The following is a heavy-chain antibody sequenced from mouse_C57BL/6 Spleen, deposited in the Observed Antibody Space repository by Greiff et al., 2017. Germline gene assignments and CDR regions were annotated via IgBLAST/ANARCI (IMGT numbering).Heavy chain of an antibody. CDR2: INPSNGGS. Sequence: QVQLQQPGTELVKPGASVKLSCKASGYTFTSYWMHWVKQRPGQGLEWIGNINPSNGGSNSNEKFKSKATLTVDKSSSPACMQLSSLTSEDSAVYYCARGAVTTPRGYWGQGTLVTVSS. V-gene: IGHV1-53*01. CDR1: GYTFTSYW. D-gene: IGHD2-2*01. CDR3: ARGAVTTPRGY. J-gene: IGHJ4*01.